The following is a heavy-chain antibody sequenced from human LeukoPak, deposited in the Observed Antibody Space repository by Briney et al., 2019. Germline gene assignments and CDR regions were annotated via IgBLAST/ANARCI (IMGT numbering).Heavy chain of an antibody. V-gene: IGHV4-59*08. CDR3: ARHVGGGGVLRFDP. D-gene: IGHD3-3*01. CDR2: IYYSGTT. Sequence: SETLSLTCTVSGGSISSYYWSWVRQPPGKGLEWIGYIYYSGTTNYNPSLKSRVTILADTSKNQFSLKLTSVTAADTAVYYCARHVGGGGVLRFDPWGQGTLVTVSS. J-gene: IGHJ5*02. CDR1: GGSISSYY.